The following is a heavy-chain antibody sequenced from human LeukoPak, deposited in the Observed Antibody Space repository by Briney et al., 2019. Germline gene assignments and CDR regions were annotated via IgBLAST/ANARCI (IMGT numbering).Heavy chain of an antibody. CDR3: ATSGYPFDY. V-gene: IGHV1-69*05. J-gene: IGHJ4*02. CDR2: IIPIFGTA. Sequence: SVKVSCKASGGTFSSYAISWVRQAPGQGLEWMGGIIPIFGTANYAQKFQGRVTMTRDTSTSTVYMELSSLRSEDTAVYYCATSGYPFDYWGQGTLVTVSS. D-gene: IGHD3-3*01. CDR1: GGTFSSYA.